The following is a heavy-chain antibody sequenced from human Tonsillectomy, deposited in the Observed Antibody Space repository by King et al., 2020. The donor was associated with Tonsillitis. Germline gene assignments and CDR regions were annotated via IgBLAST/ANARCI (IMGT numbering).Heavy chain of an antibody. CDR3: ARGPNRITIFGVVPNHPYLDY. V-gene: IGHV1-46*03. CDR1: GYTFTSYY. D-gene: IGHD3-3*01. Sequence: GQLVQSGAEVKKPGASVKVSCKASGYTFTSYYMHWVRQAPGQGLEWMGIINPSVGSTSYAQRFQGRVTMTRDTSTSTVYMELSSLRSEDTAVYYCARGPNRITIFGVVPNHPYLDYWGQGTLVTVSS. CDR2: INPSVGST. J-gene: IGHJ4*02.